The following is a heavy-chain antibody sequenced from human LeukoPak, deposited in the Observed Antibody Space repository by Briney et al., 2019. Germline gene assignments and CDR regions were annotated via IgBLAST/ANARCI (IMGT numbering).Heavy chain of an antibody. CDR1: GFTVSSYG. CDR3: ARDPMQAARRFDY. Sequence: GGSLRLSCAASGFTVSSYGTSWVRQAPGKWLGWVSVIYSGGSTYYADSVKGRFTISRDNSKNTLYLQMSSLRAEDTAVYYCARDPMQAARRFDYWGQGTLVTVSS. J-gene: IGHJ4*02. V-gene: IGHV3-53*01. CDR2: IYSGGST. D-gene: IGHD6-6*01.